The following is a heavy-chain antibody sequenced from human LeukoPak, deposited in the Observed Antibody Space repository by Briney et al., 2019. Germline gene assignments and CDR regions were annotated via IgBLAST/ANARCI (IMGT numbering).Heavy chain of an antibody. Sequence: KSSETLSLTCTVSGGSISSSSYYWGWIRQPPGKGLEWIGSIYYSGITYYNPSLKSRVTISVDTSKNQFSLKLSSVTAADTAVYYCARVAAVPYNWFDPWGQGTLVTVSS. V-gene: IGHV4-39*07. CDR3: ARVAAVPYNWFDP. CDR1: GGSISSSSYY. J-gene: IGHJ5*02. CDR2: IYYSGIT. D-gene: IGHD6-13*01.